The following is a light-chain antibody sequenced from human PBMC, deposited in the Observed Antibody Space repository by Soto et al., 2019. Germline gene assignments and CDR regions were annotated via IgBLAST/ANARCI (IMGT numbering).Light chain of an antibody. CDR2: AAS. Sequence: EILMTQSPATLSVSPGDRDTLSCRASQSVSSNLAWYQQKPGQAPRLLIYAASTRATGIPARFSGSGSATESTLTISRLHSEDFAFYYCQHYNNRPSFGQGTKVDIK. CDR1: QSVSSN. V-gene: IGKV3-15*01. J-gene: IGKJ1*01. CDR3: QHYNNRPS.